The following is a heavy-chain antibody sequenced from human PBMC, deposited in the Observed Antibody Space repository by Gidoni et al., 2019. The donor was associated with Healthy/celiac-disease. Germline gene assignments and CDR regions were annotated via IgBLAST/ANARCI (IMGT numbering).Heavy chain of an antibody. J-gene: IGHJ6*02. Sequence: VQRVQYGAEVKKPGASVKVSCKASGGTFSSYAISWVRQAPGQGLEWMGGIIPIFGTANYAQKFQCRVTITADESTSTAYMELSSLRSEDTAVYYCARGEDFCSGYYTGIYYYYGMDVWGQGTTVTVSS. V-gene: IGHV1-69*01. CDR3: ARGEDFCSGYYTGIYYYYGMDV. D-gene: IGHD3-3*01. CDR1: GGTFSSYA. CDR2: IIPIFGTA.